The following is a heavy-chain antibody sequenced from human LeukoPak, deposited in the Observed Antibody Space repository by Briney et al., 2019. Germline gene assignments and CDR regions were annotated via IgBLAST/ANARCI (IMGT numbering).Heavy chain of an antibody. CDR2: INHSGST. CDR3: ARRLTPSNWFDP. Sequence: PSETLSLTCAVYGGSFSGYYWSWIRQPPGKGLEWIGEINHSGSTNYNQSLKSRVTIPVDTTKTQFSLKLSSVTAADTAVYYCARRLTPSNWFDPWGQGTLVTVS. CDR1: GGSFSGYY. J-gene: IGHJ5*02. V-gene: IGHV4-34*01. D-gene: IGHD4-23*01.